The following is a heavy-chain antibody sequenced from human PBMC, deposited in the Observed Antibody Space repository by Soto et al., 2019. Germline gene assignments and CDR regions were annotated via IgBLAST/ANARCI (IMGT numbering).Heavy chain of an antibody. V-gene: IGHV4-30-2*01. CDR3: ARDRGDGYNDD. CDR2: MYHSGST. CDR1: GGSISSGGYS. J-gene: IGHJ4*02. Sequence: PSETLSLTCAVSGGSISSGGYSCSWIRQPPGKGLEWIGYMYHSGSTYYNPSLKSRVTISIDRSKNQFTLKLSSVTAADTAVYHCARDRGDGYNDDWGQGTLVTVSS. D-gene: IGHD5-12*01.